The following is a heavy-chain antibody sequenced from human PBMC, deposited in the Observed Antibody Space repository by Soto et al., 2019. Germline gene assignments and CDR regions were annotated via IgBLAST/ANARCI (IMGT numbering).Heavy chain of an antibody. CDR3: AGGEYNTSGYPSGMDV. J-gene: IGHJ6*02. V-gene: IGHV1-18*01. CDR1: GYTFTNYG. Sequence: ASVKVSCKASGYTFTNYGISWVRQAPGQGLEWMGWISAYNGNTNYAQKLQGRVTKTTDTSTSTAYMELRSLSSDDTAVYYCAGGEYNTSGYPSGMDVWGQETTVTVSS. CDR2: ISAYNGNT. D-gene: IGHD3-22*01.